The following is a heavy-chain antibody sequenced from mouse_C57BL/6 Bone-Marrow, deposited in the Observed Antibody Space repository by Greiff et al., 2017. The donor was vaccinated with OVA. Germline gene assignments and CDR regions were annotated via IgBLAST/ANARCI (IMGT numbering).Heavy chain of an antibody. CDR2: IWSGGST. J-gene: IGHJ4*01. V-gene: IGHV2-2*01. D-gene: IGHD1-1*01. CDR1: GFSLTSYG. Sequence: VQLQQSGPGLVQPSQSLSITCTVSGFSLTSYGVHWVRQSPGKGLEWLGVIWSGGSTDYNAAFISRLSISKDKSKSQVFFKMNSLQADDTAIYYCARNHYGSTYYAMDYWGQGTSVTVSS. CDR3: ARNHYGSTYYAMDY.